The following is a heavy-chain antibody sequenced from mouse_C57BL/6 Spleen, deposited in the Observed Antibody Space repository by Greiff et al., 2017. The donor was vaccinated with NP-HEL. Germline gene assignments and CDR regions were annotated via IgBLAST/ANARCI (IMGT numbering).Heavy chain of an antibody. CDR1: GFTFSNYW. D-gene: IGHD1-3*01. Sequence: EVKLQESGGGLVQPGGSMKLSCVASGFTFSNYWMNWVRQSPEKGLEWFAQIRLKSDNYATHYAESVKGRFTISRDDSKSSVYLQMNNLRAEDTGIYYCTIYQAWFAYWGQGTLVTVSA. J-gene: IGHJ3*01. V-gene: IGHV6-3*01. CDR2: IRLKSDNYAT. CDR3: TIYQAWFAY.